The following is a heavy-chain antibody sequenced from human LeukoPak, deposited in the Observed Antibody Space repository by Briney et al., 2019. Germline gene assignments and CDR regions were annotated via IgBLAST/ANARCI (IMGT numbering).Heavy chain of an antibody. Sequence: PGGSLRLSCAASGFTFSSYSMNWVRQAPGKRLEGVSYISSSSSTIYYADSVKGRFTISRDNAKNSLYLQMNSLRAEDTAVYYCARDPKTYYDFWSGYRGGNWFDPWGQGTLATVSS. D-gene: IGHD3-3*01. V-gene: IGHV3-48*04. CDR2: ISSSSSTI. J-gene: IGHJ5*02. CDR1: GFTFSSYS. CDR3: ARDPKTYYDFWSGYRGGNWFDP.